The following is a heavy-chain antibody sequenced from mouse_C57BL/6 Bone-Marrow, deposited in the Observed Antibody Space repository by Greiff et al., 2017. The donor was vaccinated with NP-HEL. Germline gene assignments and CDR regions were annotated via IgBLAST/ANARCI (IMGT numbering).Heavy chain of an antibody. V-gene: IGHV1-50*01. CDR3: ARGTGNPYYFDY. CDR2: IDPSDSYT. Sequence: QVQLQQPGAELVKPGASVKLSCKASGYTFTSYWMQWVQQRPGQGLEWIGEIDPSDSYTNYNQKFKGKATLTVDTSSSTAYMQLSSLTSEDSAVYYCARGTGNPYYFDYWGQGTTLTVSS. CDR1: GYTFTSYW. J-gene: IGHJ2*01. D-gene: IGHD2-1*01.